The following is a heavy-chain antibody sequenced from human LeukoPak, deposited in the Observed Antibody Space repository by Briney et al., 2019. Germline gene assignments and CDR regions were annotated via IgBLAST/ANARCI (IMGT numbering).Heavy chain of an antibody. J-gene: IGHJ4*02. D-gene: IGHD4-17*01. CDR2: IYSGGST. CDR3: ASAYRPYGEMRY. CDR1: GFTVSSNY. Sequence: GGSLRLSCAASGFTVSSNYMNWVRQAPGKGLEWVSVIYSGGSTYYADSVKGRFTISRGNSKNTLYLQMNSLRAEDAAVYYCASAYRPYGEMRYWGQGTLVTVSS. V-gene: IGHV3-66*01.